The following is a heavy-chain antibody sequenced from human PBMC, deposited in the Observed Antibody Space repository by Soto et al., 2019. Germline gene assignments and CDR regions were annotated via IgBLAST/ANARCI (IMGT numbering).Heavy chain of an antibody. CDR1: GFNFDDHA. Sequence: EVQLVESGGGLAQPGWSRRLSCAASGFNFDDHAMHWVRQTPGKGLEWVSGISWNSVTINYSDSIKGRFTISRDNAKRTIYLQMNNLSPADTAMYFCVRSSGSQPRAGWFDPWGQGTLVTVS. J-gene: IGHJ5*02. D-gene: IGHD1-26*01. V-gene: IGHV3-9*01. CDR2: ISWNSVTI. CDR3: VRSSGSQPRAGWFDP.